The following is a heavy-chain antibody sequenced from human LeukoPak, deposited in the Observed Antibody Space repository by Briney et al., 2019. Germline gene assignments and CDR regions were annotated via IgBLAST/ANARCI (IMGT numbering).Heavy chain of an antibody. CDR3: ARGYSGHETFDY. CDR2: ISSSSSYI. D-gene: IGHD5-12*01. J-gene: IGHJ4*02. V-gene: IGHV3-21*04. Sequence: PGGSLRLSCAASGFTFSTYWMTWVRQAPGKGLEWVSSISSSSSYIYYADSVKGRFTISRDNAKNSLYLQMNSLRAEDTAVYYCARGYSGHETFDYWGQGTLVTVSS. CDR1: GFTFSTYW.